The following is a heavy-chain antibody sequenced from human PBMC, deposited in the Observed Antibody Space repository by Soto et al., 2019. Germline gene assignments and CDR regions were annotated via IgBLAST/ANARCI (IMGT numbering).Heavy chain of an antibody. CDR3: TTDNCRSSTCYLNF. CDR1: GIPFSSTD. D-gene: IGHD2-2*01. Sequence: GGSQRLSCAASGIPFSSTDMNWVRQAPGRGLEWVGRIKSKTVGETTDYSAPVKGRFALSRDDSKNTVSLQMNSLKSEDTAIYYCTTDNCRSSTCYLNFWGQGALVTVSS. V-gene: IGHV3-15*07. CDR2: IKSKTVGETT. J-gene: IGHJ4*02.